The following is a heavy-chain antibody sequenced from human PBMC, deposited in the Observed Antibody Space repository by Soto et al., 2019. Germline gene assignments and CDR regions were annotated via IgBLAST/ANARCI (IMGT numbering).Heavy chain of an antibody. CDR2: INTNTGNP. CDR1: GYTFTSYA. Sequence: ASVKVSCKASGYTFTSYAMNWVRQAPGQGFEWMGWINTNTGNPTYAQGFTGRFVFSLDTSVSTAYLQICSLKAEDTAVYYCARDLTRLRWFGELLPTYWGQGTLVTVSS. V-gene: IGHV7-4-1*01. J-gene: IGHJ4*02. D-gene: IGHD3-10*01. CDR3: ARDLTRLRWFGELLPTY.